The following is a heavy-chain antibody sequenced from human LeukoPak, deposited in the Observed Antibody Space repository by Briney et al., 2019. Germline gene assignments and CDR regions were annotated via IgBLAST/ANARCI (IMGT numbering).Heavy chain of an antibody. CDR2: IYYSGGI. CDR3: ARGRDGYNFFDY. V-gene: IGHV4-28*05. Sequence: SDTLSLTCAVSGYSISSSNYWAWIRQPPGKGLEWIGHIYYSGGIYYNPSLKSRVTMSVDTSKNQFSLKLSSVTAADTAVYYCARGRDGYNFFDYWGQRTLVTVSS. D-gene: IGHD5-24*01. CDR1: GYSISSSNY. J-gene: IGHJ4*01.